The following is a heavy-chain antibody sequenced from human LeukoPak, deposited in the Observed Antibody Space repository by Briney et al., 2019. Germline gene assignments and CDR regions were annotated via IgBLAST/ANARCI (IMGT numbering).Heavy chain of an antibody. CDR2: IKQDGSEK. CDR1: GFTFSDYG. V-gene: IGHV3-7*01. Sequence: PGGSLRLSCAASGFTFSDYGMSWVRQTPGKGLEWVANIKQDGSEKYYVDSVKGRFTISRDNAKNSLYLQMNSLRAEDTAVYYCARGGIDFDYWGQGTLVTVSS. CDR3: ARGGIDFDY. J-gene: IGHJ4*02. D-gene: IGHD3-16*02.